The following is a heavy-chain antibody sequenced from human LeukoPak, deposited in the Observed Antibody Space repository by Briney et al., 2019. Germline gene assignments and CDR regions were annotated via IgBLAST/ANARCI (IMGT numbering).Heavy chain of an antibody. Sequence: IRYIYYSRRTNYTPSLKSRVTISVDTSKKQFSLKLSSVTAADTAVYYCARNSHYYGSGVDYWGQGTLVTVSS. J-gene: IGHJ4*02. CDR3: ARNSHYYGSGVDY. D-gene: IGHD3-10*01. CDR2: IYYSRRT. V-gene: IGHV4-59*01.